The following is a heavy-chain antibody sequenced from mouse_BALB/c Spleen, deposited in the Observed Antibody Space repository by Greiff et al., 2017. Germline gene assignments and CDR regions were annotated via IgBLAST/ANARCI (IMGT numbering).Heavy chain of an antibody. V-gene: IGHV7-1*02. CDR2: SRNKANDYTT. J-gene: IGHJ4*01. D-gene: IGHD2-3*01. Sequence: EVKLVESGGGLVQPGGSLRLSCATSGFTFSDFYMEWVRQPPGKRLEWIAASRNKANDYTTEYSASVKGRFIVSRDTSQSILYLQMNALRAEDTAIYYCARGWLLGAMDYWGQGTSVTVSS. CDR1: GFTFSDFY. CDR3: ARGWLLGAMDY.